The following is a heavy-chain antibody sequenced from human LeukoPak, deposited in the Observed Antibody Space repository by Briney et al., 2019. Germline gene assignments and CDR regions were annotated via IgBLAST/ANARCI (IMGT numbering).Heavy chain of an antibody. CDR1: GGSISSHY. CDR3: VRGLYDSSTYRAFHI. J-gene: IGHJ3*02. Sequence: PSETLSLTCTVSGGSISSHYWSWIRLPAGKGLEWIGRIYTSGSTNSHPSLKSRVTMSVDTSKNQFSLMLSSVTAADTAVYYCVRGLYDSSTYRAFHIWGQGTMVTVSS. V-gene: IGHV4-4*07. D-gene: IGHD3-22*01. CDR2: IYTSGST.